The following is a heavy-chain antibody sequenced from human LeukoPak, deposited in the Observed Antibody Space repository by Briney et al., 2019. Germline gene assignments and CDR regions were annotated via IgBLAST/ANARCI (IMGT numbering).Heavy chain of an antibody. CDR1: GGSISNGDHY. D-gene: IGHD6-19*01. Sequence: PSETLSLTCTVSGGSISNGDHYWSWIRQHPGKGLEWVGRIKSTVDGGTTDVAAPVKGRFTVSRDDSENTLYLQMSSLRTEDTAVYYCTTGGNVIVAGTRAFDIWGHGTMVTVSS. CDR2: IKSTVDGGTT. J-gene: IGHJ3*02. CDR3: TTGGNVIVAGTRAFDI. V-gene: IGHV3-15*07.